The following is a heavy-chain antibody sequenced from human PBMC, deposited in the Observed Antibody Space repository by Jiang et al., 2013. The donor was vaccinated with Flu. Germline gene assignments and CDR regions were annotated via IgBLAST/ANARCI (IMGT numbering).Heavy chain of an antibody. J-gene: IGHJ3*02. CDR3: TKSLNAFDI. CDR2: INPNTGVT. CDR1: GYTFTDYY. V-gene: IGHV1-2*02. Sequence: SGAEVKKPGASVKVSCKASGYTFTDYYIHWVRQAPGQGLEWMGWINPNTGVTNYAQKFRGMVTMTRDSSISTAYMELSRLTSGDTAEYYCTKSLNAFDIWGQGTMVTVSS.